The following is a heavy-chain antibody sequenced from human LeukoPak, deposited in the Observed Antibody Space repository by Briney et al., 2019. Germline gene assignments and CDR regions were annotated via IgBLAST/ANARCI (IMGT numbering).Heavy chain of an antibody. D-gene: IGHD3-3*01. CDR2: IYYSGST. CDR3: ARLYYDFWSGYYVIVDY. Sequence: KPSETLSLTCTVSGGSISGYYWSWVRQPPGKGLEWIGYIYYSGSTNYNPSLKSRVTISVDTSKNQFSLKLSSVTAADTAVYYCARLYYDFWSGYYVIVDYWGQGTLVTVSS. J-gene: IGHJ4*02. V-gene: IGHV4-59*08. CDR1: GGSISGYY.